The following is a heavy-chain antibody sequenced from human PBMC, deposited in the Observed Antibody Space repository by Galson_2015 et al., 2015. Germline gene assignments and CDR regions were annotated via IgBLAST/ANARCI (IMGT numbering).Heavy chain of an antibody. J-gene: IGHJ4*02. D-gene: IGHD2-8*01. CDR1: GFTFSNAW. CDR2: IKSKTDGGTT. Sequence: SLRLSCAASGFTFSNAWMSWVRQAPGKGLEWVGRIKSKTDGGTTDYAAPVKGRFTISRDDSKNTLYLQMNSLKTEDTAVYYCTTASPLFGVPIWLFDYWGQGTLVTVSS. CDR3: TTASPLFGVPIWLFDY. V-gene: IGHV3-15*01.